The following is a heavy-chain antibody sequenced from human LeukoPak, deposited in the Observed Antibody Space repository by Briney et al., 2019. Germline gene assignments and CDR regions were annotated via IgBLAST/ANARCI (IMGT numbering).Heavy chain of an antibody. CDR1: GFTLSNYG. Sequence: GGSLRLSCAASGFTLSNYGMHWVRQAPGKGLEWVALISYDGSKKYFADSVKGRFTISRDNSKNTLYLQMNSLRAEDTAVYYCAKGFGSGSRLFGYWGQGTLVTVSS. V-gene: IGHV3-30*18. D-gene: IGHD3-10*01. CDR3: AKGFGSGSRLFGY. J-gene: IGHJ4*02. CDR2: ISYDGSKK.